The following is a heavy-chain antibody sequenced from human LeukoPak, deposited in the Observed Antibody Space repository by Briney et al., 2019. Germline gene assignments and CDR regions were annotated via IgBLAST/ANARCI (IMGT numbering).Heavy chain of an antibody. CDR3: VSQQQLVRGWFDP. J-gene: IGHJ5*02. Sequence: GASVKVSCKASGGTFSSYAISWVRQAPGQGLEWMGGIIPIFGTANYAQKFQGRVTITADESTSTAYMELSSLRSEDTAVYYCVSQQQLVRGWFDPWGQGTLVTVSS. CDR1: GGTFSSYA. V-gene: IGHV1-69*13. CDR2: IIPIFGTA. D-gene: IGHD6-13*01.